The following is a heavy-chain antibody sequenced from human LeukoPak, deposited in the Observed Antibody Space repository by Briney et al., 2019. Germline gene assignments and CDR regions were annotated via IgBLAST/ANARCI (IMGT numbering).Heavy chain of an antibody. Sequence: GGSLRLSCSASGFTFTSYSMNWVRQAPGKGLEWVSSISNRGDYIYYADSVKGRFTISRDNAKNSLYLQMDSLRAEDTAVYYCANHLACGSTSCPPFDNWGQGTLVTVSS. J-gene: IGHJ4*02. CDR2: ISNRGDYI. D-gene: IGHD2-2*01. CDR1: GFTFTSYS. CDR3: ANHLACGSTSCPPFDN. V-gene: IGHV3-21*01.